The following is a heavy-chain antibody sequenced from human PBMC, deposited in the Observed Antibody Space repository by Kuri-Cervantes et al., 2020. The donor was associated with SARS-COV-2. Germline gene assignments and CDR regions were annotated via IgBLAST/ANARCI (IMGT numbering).Heavy chain of an antibody. CDR3: ARHSSSQTYNWFDP. CDR2: IYPGDSDT. J-gene: IGHJ5*02. V-gene: IGHV5-51*01. Sequence: KVSCKGSGYSFTSYWIGWVRQMPGKGLEWMGIIYPGDSDTRYSPSFQGQVTISADKSISTAYQQWSSLKASDTAMYYCARHSSSQTYNWFDPWGQGTLVTVSS. CDR1: GYSFTSYW. D-gene: IGHD6-6*01.